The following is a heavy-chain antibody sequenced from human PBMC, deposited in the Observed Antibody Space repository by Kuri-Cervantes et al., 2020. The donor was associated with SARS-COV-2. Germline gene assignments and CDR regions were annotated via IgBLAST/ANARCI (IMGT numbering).Heavy chain of an antibody. V-gene: IGHV3-23*01. CDR2: ISGSGGST. CDR1: GFTFSSYA. J-gene: IGHJ6*03. D-gene: IGHD1-26*01. Sequence: GESLKISCAASGFTFSSYAMSWVRQAPGKGLERVSAISGSGGSTYYADSVKGRFTISRDNSKNTLYLQMNSLRAEDTAVYYCAKASLVGYYYYYMDVWGKGTTVTVSS. CDR3: AKASLVGYYYYYMDV.